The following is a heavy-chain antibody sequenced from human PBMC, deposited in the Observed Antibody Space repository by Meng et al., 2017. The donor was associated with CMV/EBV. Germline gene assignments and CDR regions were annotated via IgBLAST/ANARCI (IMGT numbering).Heavy chain of an antibody. J-gene: IGHJ6*02. CDR3: ARIYCSSTSCYRDYYYGMDV. CDR1: GFTFSSYA. CDR2: ISYDGSNK. V-gene: IGHV3-30-3*01. D-gene: IGHD2-2*01. Sequence: GESLKISCAASGFTFSSYAMHWVRQAPGKGLEWVAVISYDGSNKYYADSVKGRFTISRDNSKNTLYLQMNSLRAEDTAVYYCARIYCSSTSCYRDYYYGMDVWGQGTTVTVSS.